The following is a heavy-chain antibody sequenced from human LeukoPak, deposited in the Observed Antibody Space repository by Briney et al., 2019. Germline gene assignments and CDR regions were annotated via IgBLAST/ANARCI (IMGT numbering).Heavy chain of an antibody. CDR2: INPNSGGT. V-gene: IGHV1-2*02. D-gene: IGHD3-22*01. CDR1: GYTFADYY. J-gene: IGHJ4*02. CDR3: AKGRRDSSGYYSY. Sequence: ASVKVSCKASGYTFADYYIHWVRQAPGQGLEWIGWINPNSGGTNYAQKFQGRVAMTRDTSISIVYMELSRLTSDDTAVHYCAKGRRDSSGYYSYWGQGTLVTVSS.